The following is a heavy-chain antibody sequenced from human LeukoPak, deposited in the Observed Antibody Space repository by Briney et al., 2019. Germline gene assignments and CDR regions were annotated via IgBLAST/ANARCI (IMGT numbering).Heavy chain of an antibody. Sequence: SETLSLTCTVSGGSISNTNYYWGWIRQPPGKGLEWIGYIYYSGSTNYNPSLKSRVTISVDTSKNQFSLKLSSVTAADTAVYYCARGPWDYGMDVWGQGTTVTVSS. J-gene: IGHJ6*02. D-gene: IGHD1-26*01. CDR1: GGSISNTNYY. V-gene: IGHV4-61*05. CDR2: IYYSGST. CDR3: ARGPWDYGMDV.